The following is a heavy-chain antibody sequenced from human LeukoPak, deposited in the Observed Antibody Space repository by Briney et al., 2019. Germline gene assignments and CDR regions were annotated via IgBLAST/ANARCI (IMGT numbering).Heavy chain of an antibody. CDR2: INSDGSST. D-gene: IGHD5-24*01. CDR3: ARVIIRRDGYNGYFDY. V-gene: IGHV3-74*01. Sequence: GGSLRLSCAASGFTFSSYWMHWVRQAPGKGLVWVSRINSDGSSTSYADSVKGRFTISRDNAKNTLYLQMNSLRAEDTAVYYSARVIIRRDGYNGYFDYWGQGTLVTVSS. J-gene: IGHJ4*02. CDR1: GFTFSSYW.